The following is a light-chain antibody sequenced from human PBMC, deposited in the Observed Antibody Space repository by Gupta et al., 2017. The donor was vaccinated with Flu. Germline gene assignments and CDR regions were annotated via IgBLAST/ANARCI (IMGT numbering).Light chain of an antibody. CDR2: KVS. J-gene: IGLJ2*01. Sequence: QSALTQPPSASGSPGQPVTIPCTGTSSDVGGYDHVSWYQHHPNKAPKVVIYKVSKRSSGVPDRFSGSKSGNTASLTVSGLQAEDEADYYCSSYGGSNNWIFGGGTKLTVL. CDR1: SSDVGGYDH. CDR3: SSYGGSNNWI. V-gene: IGLV2-8*01.